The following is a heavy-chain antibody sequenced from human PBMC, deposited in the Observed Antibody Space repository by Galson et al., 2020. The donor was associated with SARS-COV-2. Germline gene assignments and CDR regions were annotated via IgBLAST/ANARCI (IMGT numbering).Heavy chain of an antibody. J-gene: IGHJ6*02. CDR2: IYPGDSDT. D-gene: IGHD3-16*01. CDR1: GYSFTSYW. Sequence: GESLKISCKGSGYSFTSYWIGWVRQMPGKGLEWMGIIYPGDSDTRYSPSFQGQVTISADKSISTAYLQWSSLKASDTAMYYCARRTYLGVYYYYGMDVWGQGTTVTVSS. V-gene: IGHV5-51*01. CDR3: ARRTYLGVYYYYGMDV.